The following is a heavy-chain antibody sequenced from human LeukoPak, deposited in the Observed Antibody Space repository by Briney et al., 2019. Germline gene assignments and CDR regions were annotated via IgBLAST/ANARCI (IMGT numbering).Heavy chain of an antibody. CDR3: ARENRYFDWSRAFDI. Sequence: SVKVSCKASGGTFSSYAISWVRQAPGQGLEWMGGIIPIFGTANYAQKFQGRVTITADESTSTAYMELSSLRSEDTAVYYCARENRYFDWSRAFDIWGQGTMVTVSS. V-gene: IGHV1-69*13. D-gene: IGHD3-9*01. CDR1: GGTFSSYA. CDR2: IIPIFGTA. J-gene: IGHJ3*02.